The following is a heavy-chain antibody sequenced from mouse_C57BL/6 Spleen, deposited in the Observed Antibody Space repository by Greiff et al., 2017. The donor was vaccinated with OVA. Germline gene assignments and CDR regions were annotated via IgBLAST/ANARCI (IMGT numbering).Heavy chain of an antibody. J-gene: IGHJ2*01. V-gene: IGHV1-81*01. D-gene: IGHD2-4*01. CDR2: IYPRSGNT. CDR1: GYTFTSYG. Sequence: QVHVKQSGAELARPGASVKLSCKASGYTFTSYGISWVKQRTGQGLEWIGEIYPRSGNTYYNEKFKGKATLTADKSSSTAYMELRSLTSEDSAVYFCASSNYDYDYWGQGTTLTVSS. CDR3: ASSNYDYDY.